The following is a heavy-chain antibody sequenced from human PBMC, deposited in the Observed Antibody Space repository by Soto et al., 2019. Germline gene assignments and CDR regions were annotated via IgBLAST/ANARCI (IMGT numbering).Heavy chain of an antibody. D-gene: IGHD3-22*01. CDR3: AKDSNKYSSSLRGRYFDY. V-gene: IGHV3-23*01. J-gene: IGHJ4*02. CDR1: GFTVTSYF. CDR2: ISGGGSTA. Sequence: EVQLLESGGGLVQRGGSQRLSCAASGFTVTSYFMSWVRQAPGKGLEWVSGISGGGSTAFYADSVKGRFTISRDNAKNTVDVQMDSLRAEDTAIYYCAKDSNKYSSSLRGRYFDYWGQGTLVTVSS.